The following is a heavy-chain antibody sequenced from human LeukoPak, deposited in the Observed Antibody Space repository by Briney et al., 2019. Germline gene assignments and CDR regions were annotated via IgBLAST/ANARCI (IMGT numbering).Heavy chain of an antibody. CDR3: ARGDCGSTTSRWFDP. CDR2: ISSSGSTI. V-gene: IGHV3-11*01. J-gene: IGHJ5*02. D-gene: IGHD2-15*01. Sequence: KPGGSLRLSCAASGFTFSDYYMSWIRQAPGQGLEWVSYISSSGSTIYYGDSVRGRFTISRDNAKNSLYLQMNSLRAEDTAVYYCARGDCGSTTSRWFDPWGQGTLVTVSS. CDR1: GFTFSDYY.